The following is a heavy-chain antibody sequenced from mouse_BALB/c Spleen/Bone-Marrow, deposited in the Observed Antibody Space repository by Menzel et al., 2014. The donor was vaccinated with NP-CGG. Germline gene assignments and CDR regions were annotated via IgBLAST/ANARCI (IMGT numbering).Heavy chain of an antibody. CDR2: IDPSDSYT. V-gene: IGHV1-69*02. Sequence: VQVVESGAELVKPGASVKLSCKASGYTFTSYWMHWVKQRPGRGLEWIGEIDPSDSYTNYNQKFKGKATLTVDKSSSTAYMQLSSLTSEDSAVYYCARSRGYYDYWYFDVWGAGTTVTVSS. D-gene: IGHD2-4*01. CDR1: GYTFTSYW. CDR3: ARSRGYYDYWYFDV. J-gene: IGHJ1*01.